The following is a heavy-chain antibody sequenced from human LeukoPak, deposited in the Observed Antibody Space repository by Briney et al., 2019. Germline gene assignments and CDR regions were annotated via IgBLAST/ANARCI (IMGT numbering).Heavy chain of an antibody. J-gene: IGHJ5*01. Sequence: GESLKISCKASGYSFSSHWIGWVRQRPGKGLEWMGIITPRDSDTTYSPSFQGQVTISADKSISTAYLQWSSLKASDTAMYYCARQRDYGDYDSWGQGTLVTVSS. CDR2: ITPRDSDT. CDR3: ARQRDYGDYDS. V-gene: IGHV5-51*01. CDR1: GYSFSSHW. D-gene: IGHD4-17*01.